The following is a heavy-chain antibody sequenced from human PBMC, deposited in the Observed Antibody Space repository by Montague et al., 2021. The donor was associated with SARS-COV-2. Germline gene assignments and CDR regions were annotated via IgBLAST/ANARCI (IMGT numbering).Heavy chain of an antibody. CDR1: AGAIRDTDYF. V-gene: IGHV4-39*01. Sequence: SETLSLTCTVSAGAIRDTDYFWGWIRQPPGRGLEWIGSIYYSGTTYHNPSLKSRVTISVDTSKNQFSLELSSVTAADTAVYFCARHRDNLGSLNWFAPWGQGTLVTVSS. D-gene: IGHD3-16*01. CDR2: IYYSGTT. J-gene: IGHJ5*02. CDR3: ARHRDNLGSLNWFAP.